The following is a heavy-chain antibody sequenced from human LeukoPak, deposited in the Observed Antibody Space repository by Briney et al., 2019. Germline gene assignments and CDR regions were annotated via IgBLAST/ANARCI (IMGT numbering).Heavy chain of an antibody. CDR2: ISYDGSHD. V-gene: IGHV3-30-3*01. J-gene: IGHJ5*02. CDR3: ARGTTVTTGWFDP. Sequence: PGGSLRLSCAASGFIFSPYAMHWVRQAPGKGLEWVALISYDGSHDYYADSVKGRFTVSRDNSKSTLYLQMHSLIIEDTAVYYCARGTTVTTGWFDPWGQGTLVTVSS. D-gene: IGHD4-17*01. CDR1: GFIFSPYA.